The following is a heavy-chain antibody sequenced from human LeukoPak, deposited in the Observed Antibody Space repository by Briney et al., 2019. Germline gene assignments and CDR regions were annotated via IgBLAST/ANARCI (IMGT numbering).Heavy chain of an antibody. J-gene: IGHJ4*02. Sequence: GGSLRLSCSASGFTFNNYWMSWVRQAPGKGLEWVANIKEDGSEKYYVDSVKGRFTISRDNAKNSLFLQMNSLRAEDTAVYYCARDPLSRGFGELLENWGQGTLVTVSS. CDR1: GFTFNNYW. D-gene: IGHD3-10*01. CDR2: IKEDGSEK. CDR3: ARDPLSRGFGELLEN. V-gene: IGHV3-7*01.